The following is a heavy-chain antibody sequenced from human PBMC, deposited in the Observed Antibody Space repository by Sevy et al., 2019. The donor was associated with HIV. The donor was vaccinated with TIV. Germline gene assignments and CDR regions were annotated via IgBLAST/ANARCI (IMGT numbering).Heavy chain of an antibody. V-gene: IGHV3-48*02. CDR2: ISSSSSSM. CDR3: ARGSSSMSY. D-gene: IGHD6-6*01. CDR1: GFSFSSYS. J-gene: IGHJ4*02. Sequence: GGSLRLSCAASGFSFSSYSMNWVRQAPGKGLEWVSYISSSSSSMYYADSVKGRFTISRDNAKSSLYLQINSLRDEDTAVYYCARGSSSMSYWGQGTLVTVSS.